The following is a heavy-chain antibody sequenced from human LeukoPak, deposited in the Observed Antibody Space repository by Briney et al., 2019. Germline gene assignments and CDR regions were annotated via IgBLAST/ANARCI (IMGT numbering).Heavy chain of an antibody. Sequence: GGSLRLSCAASGITFSSYTMSWVRQAPGKGLEWISVISGTGFTTYHTDSVKGRFTISRDNSKNILYLQMDGLRAEDTAIYFCTKDVQVGPTRGFFDFWGQGTLVTVSS. CDR1: GITFSSYT. CDR2: ISGTGFTT. CDR3: TKDVQVGPTRGFFDF. J-gene: IGHJ4*03. D-gene: IGHD1-26*01. V-gene: IGHV3-23*01.